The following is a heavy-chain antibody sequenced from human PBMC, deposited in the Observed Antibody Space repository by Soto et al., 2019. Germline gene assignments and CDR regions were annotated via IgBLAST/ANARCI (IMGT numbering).Heavy chain of an antibody. D-gene: IGHD2-2*01. CDR3: ARERYCTSTSCSSPVDY. CDR2: ISRSGLTI. Sequence: EVQLVESGGGLVQPGGSLRLSCAASGFTFSDYSMNWVRQAPGKGLQWISYISRSGLTIYYADSVRGRFTISRDNAENSLSLQMNSLRDEDTAVYYCARERYCTSTSCSSPVDYWGQGTLVTVSS. J-gene: IGHJ4*02. CDR1: GFTFSDYS. V-gene: IGHV3-48*02.